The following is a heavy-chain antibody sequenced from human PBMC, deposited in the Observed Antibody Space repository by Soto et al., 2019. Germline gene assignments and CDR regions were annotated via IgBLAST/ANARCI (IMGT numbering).Heavy chain of an antibody. CDR1: GGSFSGYY. J-gene: IGHJ4*02. CDR3: ARVLDYGDSRSFDY. D-gene: IGHD4-17*01. CDR2: INHSGST. V-gene: IGHV4-34*01. Sequence: QVQLQQWGAGLLKPSETLSLTCAVYGGSFSGYYWSWIRQPPGKGLEWIGEINHSGSTNYNPSLKSRVPLSVDTSKNQFSLKLSSVTAADTAVYYCARVLDYGDSRSFDYWGQGTLVTVSS.